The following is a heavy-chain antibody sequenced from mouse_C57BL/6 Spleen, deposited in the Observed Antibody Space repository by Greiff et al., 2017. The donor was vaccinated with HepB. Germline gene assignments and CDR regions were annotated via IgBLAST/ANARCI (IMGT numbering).Heavy chain of an antibody. Sequence: VQLQQSGAELVRPGPSVKVSCKASGYAFTNYLIEWVKQRPGQGLEWIGVINPGSGGTNYNEKFKGKATLTADKSSSTAYMQLSSLTSEDSAVYFCARRRFDYWGQGTTLTVSS. J-gene: IGHJ2*01. V-gene: IGHV1-54*01. CDR1: GYAFTNYL. CDR2: INPGSGGT. CDR3: ARRRFDY.